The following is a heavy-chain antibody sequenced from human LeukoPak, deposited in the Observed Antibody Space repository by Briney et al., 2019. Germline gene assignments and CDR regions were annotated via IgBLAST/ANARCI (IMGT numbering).Heavy chain of an antibody. CDR1: GFSFDDYA. D-gene: IGHD6-13*01. CDR2: ISWNGGSI. Sequence: GGFLRLSCAGTGFSFDDYAMHWVRRAPGKGLEWVSGISWNGGSIGYADSVKGRFTISRDNTKNSLYLQMNSLRAEDTALYYCTKDRDNSGWYRPLLAHWGQGTLVTVSS. V-gene: IGHV3-9*01. J-gene: IGHJ4*02. CDR3: TKDRDNSGWYRPLLAH.